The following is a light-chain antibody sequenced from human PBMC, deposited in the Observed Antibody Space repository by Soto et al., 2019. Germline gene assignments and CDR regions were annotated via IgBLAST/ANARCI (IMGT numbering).Light chain of an antibody. CDR1: QSLTNW. Sequence: DIQMTQSPSALSASVGDRVTITCRASQSLTNWLAWYQQKPGKAPKLLIYDASNLASGVPSRFSGSGYGTEFTLTISSLQPDDSATYYCQQYNSYSWTFGQGTRVEIK. CDR2: DAS. V-gene: IGKV1-5*01. J-gene: IGKJ1*01. CDR3: QQYNSYSWT.